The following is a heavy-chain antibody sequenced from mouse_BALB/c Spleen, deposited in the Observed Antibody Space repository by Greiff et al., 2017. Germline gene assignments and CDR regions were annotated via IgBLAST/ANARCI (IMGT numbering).Heavy chain of an antibody. D-gene: IGHD2-4*01. CDR2: ISSGGSYT. CDR3: TRGAMITTQSAMDY. J-gene: IGHJ4*01. Sequence: EVKLEESGGGLVKPGGSLKLSCAASGFTFSSYTMSWVRQTPEKRLEWVATISSGGSYTYYPDSVKGRFTISRDNAKNTLYLQMSSLKSEDTAMYYCTRGAMITTQSAMDYWGQGTSVTVSS. CDR1: GFTFSSYT. V-gene: IGHV5-6-4*01.